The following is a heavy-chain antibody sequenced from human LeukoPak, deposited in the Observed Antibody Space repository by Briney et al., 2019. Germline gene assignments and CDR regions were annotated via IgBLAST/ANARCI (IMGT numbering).Heavy chain of an antibody. CDR2: INQDGSEK. CDR3: ARESTAGYNSSWYGFRN. V-gene: IGHV3-7*01. CDR1: GFTFSGYW. Sequence: QPGGSLRPSCASSGFTFSGYWMSWVRQAPGKGLEWVANINQDGSEKYYVDSVKGRFTISRDNAKNSLFLQMGSLRVEDTAVYYCARESTAGYNSSWYGFRNWGQGTLVSVSS. D-gene: IGHD6-13*01. J-gene: IGHJ1*01.